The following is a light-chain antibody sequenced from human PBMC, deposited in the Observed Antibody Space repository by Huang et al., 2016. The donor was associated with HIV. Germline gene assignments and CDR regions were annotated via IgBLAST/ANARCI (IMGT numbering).Light chain of an antibody. V-gene: IGKV3-20*01. J-gene: IGKJ1*01. CDR3: QQYSTSPPRT. CDR2: DAS. Sequence: EIVLTQSPGTLSLSPGERATLSFRASQSVSSTFLAWYQQKPGQAPRLLIYDASSRATGIPDRFSGSGSGTDFTLTISRLKPEDFAVYYCQQYSTSPPRTFGQGTRVELK. CDR1: QSVSSTF.